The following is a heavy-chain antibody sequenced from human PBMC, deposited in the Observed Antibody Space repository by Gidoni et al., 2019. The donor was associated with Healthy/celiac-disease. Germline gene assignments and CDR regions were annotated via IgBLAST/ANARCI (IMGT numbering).Heavy chain of an antibody. J-gene: IGHJ5*02. CDR2: ISYDGSNK. D-gene: IGHD2-15*01. V-gene: IGHV3-30-3*01. CDR3: ARGGPGDIVGVVAADWFDP. Sequence: QVQLVESGGGVVQPGRSLRLSCAASGFTFRSYALHWVRPAPGKGLEWVAGISYDGSNKDYADSVKGRFTIARDNSKNTLYLQMNSRRAEDTAVYYCARGGPGDIVGVVAADWFDPWGQGTLVTVSS. CDR1: GFTFRSYA.